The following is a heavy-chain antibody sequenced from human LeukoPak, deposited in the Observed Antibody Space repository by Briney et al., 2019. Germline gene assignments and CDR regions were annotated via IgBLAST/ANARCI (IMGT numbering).Heavy chain of an antibody. Sequence: PGGSLRLSCAASGFTFSSYGMHWVRQAPGKGLEWVAVISYDGSNKYYADSVKGRFTISRDNSKTTLYLQMNSLRAEDTAVYYCAKPISLPYYFDYWGQGTLVAVSS. D-gene: IGHD5/OR15-5a*01. CDR1: GFTFSSYG. V-gene: IGHV3-30*18. CDR2: ISYDGSNK. J-gene: IGHJ4*02. CDR3: AKPISLPYYFDY.